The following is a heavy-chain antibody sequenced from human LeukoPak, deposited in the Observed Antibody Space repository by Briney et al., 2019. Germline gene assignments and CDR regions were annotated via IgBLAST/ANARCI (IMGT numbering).Heavy chain of an antibody. CDR2: IYHDGSTT. J-gene: IGHJ4*02. D-gene: IGHD3-10*01. Sequence: GGSLRLSCSASGYIFSSYWMHWVRRFTGKGLVWVSLIYHDGSTTRYAGSVKGRFTISRDNAKNTLYLQMNSLRDEDTAVYYCADGINHTGWGQGTLVSVSS. V-gene: IGHV3-74*01. CDR1: GYIFSSYW. CDR3: ADGINHTG.